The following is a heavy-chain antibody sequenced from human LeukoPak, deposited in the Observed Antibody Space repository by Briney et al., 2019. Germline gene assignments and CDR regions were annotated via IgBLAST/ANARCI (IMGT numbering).Heavy chain of an antibody. Sequence: EASVKVSCTASGYTFTSYGTTWVRQAPGQGLEWMGWISSYNGDTHYAKKLQGSVAMTTATSTSTAYRELRSLRSDDTAVYYCAREAPYDFWSGYYTNWFDPWGQGTLVTVSS. V-gene: IGHV1-18*01. D-gene: IGHD3-3*01. CDR1: GYTFTSYG. CDR2: ISSYNGDT. J-gene: IGHJ5*02. CDR3: AREAPYDFWSGYYTNWFDP.